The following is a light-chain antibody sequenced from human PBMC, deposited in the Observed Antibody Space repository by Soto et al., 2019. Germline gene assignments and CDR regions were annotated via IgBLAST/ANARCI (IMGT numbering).Light chain of an antibody. V-gene: IGLV1-51*01. CDR2: DNN. CDR3: GKWDFVLRTVV. Sequence: QSVLTQPPSVSATPGQKVTISCSGSSFNIGNNYVSWYQQLPGTAPKLLIYDNNKRPSGIPDRFSGSKSVTSATLDITGLQTGDEADYYCGKWDFVLRTVVFGGGTKLTVL. J-gene: IGLJ2*01. CDR1: SFNIGNNY.